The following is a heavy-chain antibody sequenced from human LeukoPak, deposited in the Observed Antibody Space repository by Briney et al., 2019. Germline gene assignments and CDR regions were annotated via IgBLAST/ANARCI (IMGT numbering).Heavy chain of an antibody. CDR2: ISAYSGNT. D-gene: IGHD6-19*01. CDR1: GFTFTSYG. V-gene: IGHV1-18*01. CDR3: ARAWSYSGGWYVGGDYNYGMDV. Sequence: ASVRLSCTASGFTFTSYGISWVRQAPGQGLEWMGSISAYSGNTNYAQKLQGRVTMTTDTSTSTAYMELRSLRADDTAVYYCARAWSYSGGWYVGGDYNYGMDVWGQGTTVTVSS. J-gene: IGHJ6*02.